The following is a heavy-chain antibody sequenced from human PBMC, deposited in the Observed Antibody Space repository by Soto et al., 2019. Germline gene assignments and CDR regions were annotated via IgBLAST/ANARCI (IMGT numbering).Heavy chain of an antibody. CDR2: IDPSDSST. J-gene: IGHJ1*01. Sequence: PVESLTISCKGSGYSFTSYWISWVRQMPGKGLEWMGRIDPSDSSTNYSLSFHCYVTISADKSISTSYLQRRSLKASDTAMHYCERNYPDGETVFGGQGMLVTVSS. CDR3: ERNYPDGETVF. V-gene: IGHV5-10-1*01. CDR1: GYSFTSYW. D-gene: IGHD3-10*01.